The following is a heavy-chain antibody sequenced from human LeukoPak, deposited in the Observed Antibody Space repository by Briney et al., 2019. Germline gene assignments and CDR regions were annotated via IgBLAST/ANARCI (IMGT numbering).Heavy chain of an antibody. D-gene: IGHD3-10*01. CDR3: ARDTHEYGSGSYYDDTFDS. J-gene: IGHJ3*02. CDR1: GGSMIDHY. Sequence: KTSETLSLTCTVSGGSMIDHYCSWVRQPPGKGLEWDGYMHHSGKANSNPSLKSRVTVSVDTSKNQVSLKLSSVTAADTAVYYCARDTHEYGSGSYYDDTFDSWGQGTLVTVSS. V-gene: IGHV4-59*11. CDR2: MHHSGKA.